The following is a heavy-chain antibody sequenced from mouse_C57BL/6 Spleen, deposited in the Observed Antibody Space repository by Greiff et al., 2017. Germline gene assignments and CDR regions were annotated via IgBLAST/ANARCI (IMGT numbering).Heavy chain of an antibody. CDR3: ASEVYYSNSFDY. D-gene: IGHD2-5*01. J-gene: IGHJ2*01. V-gene: IGHV5-4*01. Sequence: EVQVVESGGGLVKPGGSLKLSCAASGFTFSSYAMSWVRQTPEKRLEWVATISDGGSYTYYPDNVKGRFTISRDNAKNNLYLQMSQLKSEDTAMYYCASEVYYSNSFDYWGQGTTLTVSS. CDR1: GFTFSSYA. CDR2: ISDGGSYT.